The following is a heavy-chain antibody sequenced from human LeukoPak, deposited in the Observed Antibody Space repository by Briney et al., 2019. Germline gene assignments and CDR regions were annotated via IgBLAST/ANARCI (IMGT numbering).Heavy chain of an antibody. Sequence: PSETLSLTCAVYGGSFSGYYWSWIRQPPGKGLEWIGEINHSGSTNYNPSLKSRVTISVDTSKNQFSLKLSSVTAADTAVYYCARAGCSSTSCYSHYYYGMDVWGKGTTVTVSS. V-gene: IGHV4-34*01. CDR1: GGSFSGYY. D-gene: IGHD2-2*01. J-gene: IGHJ6*04. CDR2: INHSGST. CDR3: ARAGCSSTSCYSHYYYGMDV.